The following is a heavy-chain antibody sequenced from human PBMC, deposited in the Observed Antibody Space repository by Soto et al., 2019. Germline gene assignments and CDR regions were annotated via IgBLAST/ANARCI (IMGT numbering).Heavy chain of an antibody. CDR3: AREVTTRASYYYYGMDV. Sequence: QVQLVESGGGVVQPGRSLRLSCAASGFTFSSYGMHWVRQAPGKGLERVAVIWYDGSNKYYADSVKGRFTISRDNSKNTLYLQMNSLRAEDTAVYYCAREVTTRASYYYYGMDVWGQGTTVTVSS. J-gene: IGHJ6*02. CDR2: IWYDGSNK. V-gene: IGHV3-33*01. CDR1: GFTFSSYG. D-gene: IGHD3-3*01.